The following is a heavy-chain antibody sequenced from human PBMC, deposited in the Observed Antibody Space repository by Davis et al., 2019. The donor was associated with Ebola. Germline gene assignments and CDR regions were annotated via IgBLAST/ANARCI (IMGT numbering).Heavy chain of an antibody. J-gene: IGHJ6*02. CDR1: GGSISSYY. CDR3: ARDQVLIAAAGTYYYYGMDV. CDR2: IYTSGST. V-gene: IGHV4-4*07. Sequence: SETLSLTCTVSGGSISSYYWSWIRQPAGKGLEWIGRIYTSGSTNYNPSLKSRVTMSVDTSKNQFSLKLSSVTAADTAVYYCARDQVLIAAAGTYYYYGMDVWGQGTTVTVSS. D-gene: IGHD6-13*01.